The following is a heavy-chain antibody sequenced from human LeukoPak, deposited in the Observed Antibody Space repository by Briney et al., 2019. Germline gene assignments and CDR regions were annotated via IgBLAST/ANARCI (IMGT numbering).Heavy chain of an antibody. J-gene: IGHJ4*02. CDR3: AREGSSWNYFDY. CDR2: ISYDGSNK. Sequence: GGSLRLSCAASGFTFSSYVMHWVRQAPGKGLEWVAVISYDGSNKYYADSVKGRFTISRDNSKNTLYPQMNSLRAEDTAVYYCAREGSSWNYFDYWGQGTLVTVSS. V-gene: IGHV3-30-3*01. D-gene: IGHD6-13*01. CDR1: GFTFSSYV.